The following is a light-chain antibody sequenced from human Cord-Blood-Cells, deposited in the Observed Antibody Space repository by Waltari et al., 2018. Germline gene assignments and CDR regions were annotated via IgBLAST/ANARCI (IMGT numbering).Light chain of an antibody. Sequence: QSALTQPASVSGSPGQSITISCTGTSSDVGGYNYFSWYQQPPGKPPKLMIYDVSNRPSGVSNRFSGSKSGNTASLTISGLQAEDEADYYCSSYTSSSTLVFGGGTKLTVL. J-gene: IGLJ3*02. CDR3: SSYTSSSTLV. CDR1: SSDVGGYNY. V-gene: IGLV2-14*01. CDR2: DVS.